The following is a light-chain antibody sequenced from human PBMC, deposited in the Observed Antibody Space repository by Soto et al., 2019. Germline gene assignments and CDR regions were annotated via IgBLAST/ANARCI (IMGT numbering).Light chain of an antibody. Sequence: QPVLTQSPSASASLGASVKLTCTLSSGHSSYAIAWHQQQPEKGPRYLMKLNSDGSHSKGDGIPDRFSGSSSGAERYLTISSLQSEDAADYDWQTWGTGKGPSADVFGSGTQLTVL. CDR3: QTWGTGKGPSADV. V-gene: IGLV4-69*01. J-gene: IGLJ6*01. CDR2: LNSDGSH. CDR1: SGHSSYA.